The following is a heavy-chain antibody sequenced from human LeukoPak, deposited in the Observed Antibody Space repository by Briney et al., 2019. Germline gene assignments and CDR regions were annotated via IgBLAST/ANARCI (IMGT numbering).Heavy chain of an antibody. J-gene: IGHJ4*02. CDR3: AASGLHNY. V-gene: IGHV3-7*01. CDR2: INLGGSVI. D-gene: IGHD2-15*01. Sequence: GGSLRLSCAASGFAFRDYWMNWVRQAPGKGLEWVANINLGGSVISYVDSVKGRCTASRDNAENSLSLQMNSLRAEDTAVYYCAASGLHNYWGQGTLVTVSS. CDR1: GFAFRDYW.